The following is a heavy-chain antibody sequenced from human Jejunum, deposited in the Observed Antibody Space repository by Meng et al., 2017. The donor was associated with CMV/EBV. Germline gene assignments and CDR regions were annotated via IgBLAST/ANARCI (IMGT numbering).Heavy chain of an antibody. J-gene: IGHJ4*02. CDR3: ARVEVGITSGDY. V-gene: IGHV1-18*01. CDR1: GYTFTNYG. Sequence: QAQLVQSGGEGKKPGASVKVSFKASGYTFTNYGITWVRQAPGQGLEWMGWISAYNGNTNYAQTLQGRLTMTTDTSTSTAYMELRSLRSDDTAVYYCARVEVGITSGDYWGQGTLVTVSS. D-gene: IGHD1-26*01. CDR2: ISAYNGNT.